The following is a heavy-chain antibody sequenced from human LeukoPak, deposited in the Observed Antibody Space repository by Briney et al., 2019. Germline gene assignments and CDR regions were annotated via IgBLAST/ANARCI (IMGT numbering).Heavy chain of an antibody. D-gene: IGHD3-16*01. CDR1: GFTFSSYG. CDR3: ARGSRSDMITFGGAQIDY. J-gene: IGHJ4*02. V-gene: IGHV3-33*01. Sequence: QPGGSLRLSCAASGFTFSSYGMHWVRQAPGKGLEWVAVIWYDGSNKYYADSVKGRFTISRDNSKNTLYLQMNSLRAEDTAVYYCARGSRSDMITFGGAQIDYWGQGTLVTVSS. CDR2: IWYDGSNK.